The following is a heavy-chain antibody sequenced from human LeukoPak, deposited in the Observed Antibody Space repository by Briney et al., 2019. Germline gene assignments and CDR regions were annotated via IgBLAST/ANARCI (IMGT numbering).Heavy chain of an antibody. J-gene: IGHJ4*02. V-gene: IGHV3-48*02. CDR2: LSGRSDSI. CDR3: ARDFRYRDSSGYYSFDY. CDR1: GFTFTIYG. Sequence: GGSLRLSCAASGFTFTIYGVNWLRQAPGKGLEWVSYLSGRSDSIYYAESVKGRSTISRDNARNSLYLQMNSLRDEDTAVYYCARDFRYRDSSGYYSFDYWGQGTLVTVSS. D-gene: IGHD3-22*01.